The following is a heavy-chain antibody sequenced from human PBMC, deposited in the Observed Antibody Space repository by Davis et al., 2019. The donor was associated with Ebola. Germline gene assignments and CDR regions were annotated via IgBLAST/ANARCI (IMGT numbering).Heavy chain of an antibody. CDR2: INAGNGNT. D-gene: IGHD6-13*01. V-gene: IGHV1-3*01. CDR1: GYTFTSYA. Sequence: AASVKVSCKASGYTFTSYAMHWVRQAPGQRLEWMGWINAGNGNTKYSQKFQGRVTITRDTSASTAYMELSSLRSEDTAVYYCASQKSIAAARWWFDPWGQGTLVTVSS. J-gene: IGHJ5*02. CDR3: ASQKSIAAARWWFDP.